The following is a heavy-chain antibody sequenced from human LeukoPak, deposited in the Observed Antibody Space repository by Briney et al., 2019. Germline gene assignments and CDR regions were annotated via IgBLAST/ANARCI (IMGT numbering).Heavy chain of an antibody. V-gene: IGHV1-24*01. J-gene: IGHJ6*03. Sequence: GASVKVSCKVSGYTLTELSMHWVRQAPGKGLEWMGGFDPEDGETIYAQKFQGRVTMTEDTSTDTAYMELSSLRSEDTAVYYCATTYYYGSGSYTYYMDVWGKGTTVTVS. D-gene: IGHD3-10*01. CDR1: GYTLTELS. CDR2: FDPEDGET. CDR3: ATTYYYGSGSYTYYMDV.